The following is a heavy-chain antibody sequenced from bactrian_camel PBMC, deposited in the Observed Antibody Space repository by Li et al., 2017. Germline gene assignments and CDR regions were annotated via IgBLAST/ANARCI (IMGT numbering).Heavy chain of an antibody. D-gene: IGHD4*01. J-gene: IGHJ7*01. CDR2: FSVDALSP. Sequence: QVQLVESGGGSVQSGGSLRLSCAASGSGYISGTYCLGWFRQVPGKERGEVATFSVDALSPYYAFFVMGRFIISHDRAKNTIDLQMSMLKPEDTATYYCAAGRGLYTECRLPAAYDAWGKGTQVTVS. CDR1: GSGYISGTYC. V-gene: IGHV3S1*01.